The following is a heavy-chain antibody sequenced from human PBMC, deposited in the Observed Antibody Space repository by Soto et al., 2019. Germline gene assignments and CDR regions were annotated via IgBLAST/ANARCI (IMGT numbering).Heavy chain of an antibody. Sequence: SETLSLTCAVYGGSFSGYYWSWIRQPPGKGLEWLGEINHSGSTNYNPSLKSRVTISVDTSKNQFSLKLSSVTAADTAVYYCGGGGKAAVGRPYFDYGGRGTWVPVS. D-gene: IGHD6-13*01. CDR2: INHSGST. CDR3: GGGGKAAVGRPYFDY. V-gene: IGHV4-34*01. CDR1: GGSFSGYY. J-gene: IGHJ4*02.